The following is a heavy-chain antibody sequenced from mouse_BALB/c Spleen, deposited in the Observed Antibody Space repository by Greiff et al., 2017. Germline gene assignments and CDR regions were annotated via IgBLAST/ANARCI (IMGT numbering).Heavy chain of an antibody. CDR1: GYSFTSYW. CDR3: TRRGTVVATDYFDY. CDR2: IYPGNSDT. V-gene: IGHV1-5*01. J-gene: IGHJ2*01. Sequence: VQLQQSGTVLARPGASVKMSCKASGYSFTSYWMHWVKQRPGQGLEWIGAIYPGNSDTSYNQKFKGKAKLTAVTSASTAYMELSSLTNEDSAVYYCTRRGTVVATDYFDYWGQGTTLTVSS. D-gene: IGHD1-1*01.